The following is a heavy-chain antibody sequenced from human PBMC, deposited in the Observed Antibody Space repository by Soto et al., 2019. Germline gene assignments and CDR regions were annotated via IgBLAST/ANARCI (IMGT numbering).Heavy chain of an antibody. CDR2: ISYDGSNK. CDR1: GFTFSSYG. V-gene: IGHV3-30*18. CDR3: AKDKRGPAGYYYYYGMDV. Sequence: GGSLRLSCAASGFTFSSYGMHWVRQAPGKGLEWVAVISYDGSNKYYADSVKGRFTISRDNSKNTLYLQMNSLRVEDTAVYYCAKDKRGPAGYYYYYGMDVWGQGTTVTVSS. J-gene: IGHJ6*02. D-gene: IGHD6-13*01.